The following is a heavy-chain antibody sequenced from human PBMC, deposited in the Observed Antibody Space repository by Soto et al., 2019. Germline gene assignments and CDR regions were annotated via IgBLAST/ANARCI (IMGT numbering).Heavy chain of an antibody. D-gene: IGHD5-12*01. CDR1: GGSVSSGNYY. J-gene: IGHJ3*02. V-gene: IGHV4-61*01. CDR2: IYSSGST. Sequence: PSETLSLTCIVSGGSVSSGNYYWNWIRQPPGKGLEWIGYIYSSGSTKYSPSLRSRVTISVDTFKNQFSLNLRSVTAADTAVYYCARSLYSGYAPDAFDIWGQGTMVTVS. CDR3: ARSLYSGYAPDAFDI.